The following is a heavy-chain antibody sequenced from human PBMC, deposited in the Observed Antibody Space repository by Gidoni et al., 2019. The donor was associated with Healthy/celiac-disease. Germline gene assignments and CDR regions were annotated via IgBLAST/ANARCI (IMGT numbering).Heavy chain of an antibody. CDR3: ARGYCSSTSCSKGGYYYYYMDV. D-gene: IGHD2-2*01. V-gene: IGHV1-69*01. Sequence: QVQLVQSVAEVETPGSSVQVCFKASGGPFSSYAISWVRQAPGQGLEWMGGIIPIVGTANYAQKFQGRVTITADEPTSTAYMELSSLRSEDTAVYYCARGYCSSTSCSKGGYYYYYMDVWGKGTTVTVSS. CDR2: IIPIVGTA. J-gene: IGHJ6*03. CDR1: GGPFSSYA.